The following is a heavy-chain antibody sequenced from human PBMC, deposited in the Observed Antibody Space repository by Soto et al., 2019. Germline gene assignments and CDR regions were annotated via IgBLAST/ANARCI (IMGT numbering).Heavy chain of an antibody. D-gene: IGHD6-19*01. CDR2: INPSGGST. CDR3: ARAVAGREAFDI. CDR1: VYTFTSYY. Sequence: GASVKVSCKASVYTFTSYYMHWVRQAPGQGLEWMGIINPSGGSTSYAQKFQGRVTMTRDTSTSTVYMELSSLRSEDTAVYYCARAVAGREAFDIWGQGTMVTVSS. J-gene: IGHJ3*02. V-gene: IGHV1-46*03.